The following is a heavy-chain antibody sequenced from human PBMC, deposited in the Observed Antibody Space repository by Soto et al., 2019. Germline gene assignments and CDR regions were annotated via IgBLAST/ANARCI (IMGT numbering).Heavy chain of an antibody. CDR3: AGSSGWYPPYYFDY. D-gene: IGHD6-19*01. V-gene: IGHV3-7*05. J-gene: IGHJ4*02. CDR1: GFTFSSYW. CDR2: IKQDGSEK. Sequence: EVQLVESGGGLVQPGGSLRLSCAASGFTFSSYWMSWVRQAPGKGLEWVANIKQDGSEKYYVASVKGRFTISRDNAKNSLYLQTDSLRAEDTAVYYCAGSSGWYPPYYFDYWGQGTLVTVSS.